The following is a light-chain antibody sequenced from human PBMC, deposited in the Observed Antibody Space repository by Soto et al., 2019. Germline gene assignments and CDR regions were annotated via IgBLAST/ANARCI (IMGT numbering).Light chain of an antibody. J-gene: IGKJ1*01. CDR1: QSVSSY. Sequence: EIVLPKSPATLSLSPGESATLSCRASQSVSSYLAWYQQKPGQAPRLLIYDASNRATGIPARFSGSGSGTDFTLTISSLEPEDFAVYYCQQYGSSPWTVGQGTKVDIK. CDR3: QQYGSSPWT. V-gene: IGKV3-11*01. CDR2: DAS.